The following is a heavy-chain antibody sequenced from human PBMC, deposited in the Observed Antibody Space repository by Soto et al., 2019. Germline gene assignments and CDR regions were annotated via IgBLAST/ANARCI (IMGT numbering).Heavy chain of an antibody. CDR2: MNPNSGNT. D-gene: IGHD3-3*01. J-gene: IGHJ6*02. V-gene: IGHV1-8*01. CDR3: ARGQYYDFRSGYLNLYYYYGMDV. CDR1: GYTFTSYD. Sequence: VASVKVSCKASGYTFTSYDINWVRQATGQGLEWMGWMNPNSGNTGYAQKFQGRVTMTRNTSISTAYMELSSLRSEDTAVYYCARGQYYDFRSGYLNLYYYYGMDVWGQGTTVTVSS.